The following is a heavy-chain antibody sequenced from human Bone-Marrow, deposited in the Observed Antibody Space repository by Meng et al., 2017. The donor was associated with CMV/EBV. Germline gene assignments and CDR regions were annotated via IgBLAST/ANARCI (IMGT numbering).Heavy chain of an antibody. CDR1: GFIVSSNY. CDR2: IYSGGST. CDR3: AREGGELGGDY. V-gene: IGHV3-53*01. J-gene: IGHJ4*02. Sequence: GESLKISYAASGFIVSSNYMRWVRQAPGKGLEWVSVIYSGGSTYYADSVKGRFTISRDNSKNTVSLQMNSLRAEDTAVYYCAREGGELGGDYWGQGTLVTASS. D-gene: IGHD1-26*01.